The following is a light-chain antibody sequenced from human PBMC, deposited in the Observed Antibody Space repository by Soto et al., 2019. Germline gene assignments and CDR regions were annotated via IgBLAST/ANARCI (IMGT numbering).Light chain of an antibody. CDR1: QSVNSK. CDR3: QQYGSSGT. Sequence: ELVMTQSPATLSVSPGARVALSCRASQSVNSKVAWYQQKPGPAPSLLIYGASTRATGIPARFIVSGSGTEFTLTISRLEPEDFAVDDCQQYGSSGTFGQGTKVDIK. V-gene: IGKV3-15*01. CDR2: GAS. J-gene: IGKJ1*01.